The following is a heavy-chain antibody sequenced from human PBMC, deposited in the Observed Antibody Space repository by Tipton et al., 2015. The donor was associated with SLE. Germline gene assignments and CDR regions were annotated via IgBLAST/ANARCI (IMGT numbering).Heavy chain of an antibody. CDR2: IYTSGST. CDR1: GGSISGGSDY. D-gene: IGHD3-10*01. Sequence: TLSLNCTVSGGSISGGSDYWNWIRQPAGKGLEWIGRIYTSGSTNYNPSLKSRVTISVDTSKNQFSLKLSSVTAADTAVYYCARGARGREYYYYYMDVWGKGTTVTVSS. J-gene: IGHJ6*03. V-gene: IGHV4-61*02. CDR3: ARGARGREYYYYYMDV.